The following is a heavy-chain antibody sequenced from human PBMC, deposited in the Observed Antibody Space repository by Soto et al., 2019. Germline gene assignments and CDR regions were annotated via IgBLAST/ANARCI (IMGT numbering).Heavy chain of an antibody. CDR3: AKGRGGSGSLTPRVDF. J-gene: IGHJ4*02. V-gene: IGHV3-23*01. D-gene: IGHD3-10*01. Sequence: EVQLLESGGGLVQPGGSLRLSCAASGFTFNNYAMTWVRQAPGKGLEWVSAFSGGGDTTSYADSVKGRFTVSRDGSTNTLYLQMSSLRAEDTALYYCAKGRGGSGSLTPRVDFWGQGTLVTVSS. CDR2: FSGGGDTT. CDR1: GFTFNNYA.